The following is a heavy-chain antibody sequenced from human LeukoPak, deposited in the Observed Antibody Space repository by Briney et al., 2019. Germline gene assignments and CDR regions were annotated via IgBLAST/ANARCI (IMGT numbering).Heavy chain of an antibody. V-gene: IGHV4-34*01. CDR1: GGSFSGYY. D-gene: IGHD2-2*01. J-gene: IGHJ4*02. CDR2: INHSGST. CDR3: ARFGRYCSSTSCYRRYYFDY. Sequence: SETLSLTCAVYGGSFSGYYWSWIRQTPGKGLEWIREINHSGSTNYNPSLKSRVTISVDTSKNQFSLKLSSVTAADTAVYYCARFGRYCSSTSCYRRYYFDYWGQGTLVTVSS.